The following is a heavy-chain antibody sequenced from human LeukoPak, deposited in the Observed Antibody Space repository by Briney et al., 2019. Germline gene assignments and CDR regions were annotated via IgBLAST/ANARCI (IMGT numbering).Heavy chain of an antibody. Sequence: GASVKVSCKASGYTFTGYYMHWVRQAPGQGLEWMGWINPNSGGTNYAQKFQGRVTMTRDTSIITAYMELSRLRSDDTAVYYCARTEAAVIHYWGQGTLVTVSS. CDR1: GYTFTGYY. D-gene: IGHD6-13*01. V-gene: IGHV1-2*02. J-gene: IGHJ4*02. CDR3: ARTEAAVIHY. CDR2: INPNSGGT.